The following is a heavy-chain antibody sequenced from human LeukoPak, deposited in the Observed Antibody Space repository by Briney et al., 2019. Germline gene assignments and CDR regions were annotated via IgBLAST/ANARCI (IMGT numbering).Heavy chain of an antibody. V-gene: IGHV1-18*01. CDR3: ARVPGRLLWFGELPSGFDY. Sequence: ASVKVSCKASGYTFTSYGISWVRQAPGQGLEWMGWISAYNGNTNYAQKLQGRVTMTTDTSTSTAYMELRSLRSDDTAVYYCARVPGRLLWFGELPSGFDYWGQGTLVTVSS. J-gene: IGHJ4*02. CDR2: ISAYNGNT. CDR1: GYTFTSYG. D-gene: IGHD3-10*01.